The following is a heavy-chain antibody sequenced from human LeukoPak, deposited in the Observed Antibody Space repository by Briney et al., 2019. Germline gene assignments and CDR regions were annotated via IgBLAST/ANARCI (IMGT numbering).Heavy chain of an antibody. D-gene: IGHD3-9*01. CDR1: AFTFSSYE. CDR2: ISSSGSTI. J-gene: IGHJ4*02. CDR3: ARVRAPDYDILTGYRSSDYFDY. V-gene: IGHV3-48*03. Sequence: GGSLRLSCVASAFTFSSYEMNWVRQAPGKGLEWVSYISSSGSTIYYADSVKGRFTISRDNAKNSLYLQMNSLRAEDTAVYYCARVRAPDYDILTGYRSSDYFDYWGQGTLVTVSS.